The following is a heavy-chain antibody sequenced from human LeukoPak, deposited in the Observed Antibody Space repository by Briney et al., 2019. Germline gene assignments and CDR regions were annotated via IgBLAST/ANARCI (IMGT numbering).Heavy chain of an antibody. CDR2: ISSSSSTI. J-gene: IGHJ4*02. CDR3: ARDLRARYDYVWGSYRYMDYFDY. CDR1: GFTFSSYA. Sequence: GGSLRLSCAASGFTFSSYAMSWVRQAPGKGLKWGSYISSSSSTIYYADSVKGRFTISRDNAKNSLYLQMNSLRAEDTAVYYCARDLRARYDYVWGSYRYMDYFDYWGQGTLVTVSS. V-gene: IGHV3-48*01. D-gene: IGHD3-16*02.